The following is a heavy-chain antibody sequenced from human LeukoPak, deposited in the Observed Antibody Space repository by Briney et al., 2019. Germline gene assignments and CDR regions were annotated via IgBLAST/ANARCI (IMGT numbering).Heavy chain of an antibody. CDR1: GSTFSSYG. Sequence: GGSLRLSCAASGSTFSSYGMHWVRQAPGKGLEWVAVISYDGSNKYYADSVKGRFTISRDNSKNTLYLQMNSLRAEDTAVYYCAKGRYDFWSGPRTNWFDPWGQGTLVTVSS. J-gene: IGHJ5*02. CDR2: ISYDGSNK. D-gene: IGHD3-3*01. V-gene: IGHV3-30*18. CDR3: AKGRYDFWSGPRTNWFDP.